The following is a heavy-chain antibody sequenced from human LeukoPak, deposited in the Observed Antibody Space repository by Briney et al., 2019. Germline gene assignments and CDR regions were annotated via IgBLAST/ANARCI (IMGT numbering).Heavy chain of an antibody. CDR1: GFTFSSYS. J-gene: IGHJ4*02. CDR2: ISSSSSYI. D-gene: IGHD2-2*01. Sequence: GGSLRLSCAASGFTFSSYSMNWVRQAPGKGLEWVSSISSSSSYIYYADSVKGRFTISRDNAKNSLYLQMNSLRAEDTAVYYCARVASFCSSTSCHDYWGQGTLVTVSS. CDR3: ARVASFCSSTSCHDY. V-gene: IGHV3-21*01.